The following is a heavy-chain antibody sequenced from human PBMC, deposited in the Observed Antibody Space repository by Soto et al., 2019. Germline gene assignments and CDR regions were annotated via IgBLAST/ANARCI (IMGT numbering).Heavy chain of an antibody. CDR3: ARDRFHYYGSGRYNWFDP. V-gene: IGHV4-34*01. Sequence: PSETMSLTCAVYGGSFSGYYWSWIRQTPGKGLEWIGEINHSGSTNYNPSLKSRVTISVDTSKNQFSLKLSSVTAADTAVYYCARDRFHYYGSGRYNWFDPWGQGTLVTVSS. J-gene: IGHJ5*02. CDR2: INHSGST. D-gene: IGHD3-10*01. CDR1: GGSFSGYY.